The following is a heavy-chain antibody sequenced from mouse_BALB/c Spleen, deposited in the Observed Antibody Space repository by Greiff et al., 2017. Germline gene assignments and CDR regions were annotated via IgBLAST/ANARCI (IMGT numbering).Heavy chain of an antibody. CDR1: GYALSRYW. Sequence: VQRVESGAELVGPGYSVKISCKASGYALSRYWMNWVKQTPGQGLEWIGQIYAGDGDTYYNGKFKGKATLTADKFSSTAYMQLSSLTSEDSAVYFCARLPDAMDYWGQGTSGTVSS. J-gene: IGHJ4*01. V-gene: IGHV1-80*01. CDR2: IYAGDGDT. CDR3: ARLPDAMDY.